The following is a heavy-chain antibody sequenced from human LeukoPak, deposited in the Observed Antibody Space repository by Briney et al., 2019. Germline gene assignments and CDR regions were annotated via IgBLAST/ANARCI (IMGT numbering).Heavy chain of an antibody. D-gene: IGHD3-3*01. CDR2: MNPNSGNT. CDR3: ARVGGDFWSGYSWFDP. Sequence: GASVKVSCKASGYTFTSYDINWVRQATGQGPEWMGWMNPNSGNTGYAEKFQGRVTITRNTSISTAYMELSSLRSEDTAVYYCARVGGDFWSGYSWFDPWGQGTLVTVSS. J-gene: IGHJ5*02. V-gene: IGHV1-8*03. CDR1: GYTFTSYD.